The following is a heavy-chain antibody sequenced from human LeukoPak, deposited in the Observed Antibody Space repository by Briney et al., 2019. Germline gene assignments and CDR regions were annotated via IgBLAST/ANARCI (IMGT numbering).Heavy chain of an antibody. CDR3: ARGLSGLVVPAAIGSDYFDY. J-gene: IGHJ4*02. V-gene: IGHV1-69*13. CDR1: GGTFSSYA. Sequence: ASVKVSCKASGGTFSSYAISWVRQAPGQGLEWMGGIIPIFGTANYAQKFQGRVTITADESTSTAYMELSSLRSEDTAVYYCARGLSGLVVPAAIGSDYFDYWGRGTLVTVSS. CDR2: IIPIFGTA. D-gene: IGHD2-2*01.